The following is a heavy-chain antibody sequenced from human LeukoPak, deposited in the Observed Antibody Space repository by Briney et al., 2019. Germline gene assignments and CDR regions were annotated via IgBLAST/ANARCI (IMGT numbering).Heavy chain of an antibody. CDR2: ISSSISTI. CDR3: AKDGLRSAYYYYYMDV. V-gene: IGHV3-48*01. J-gene: IGHJ6*03. Sequence: GGSLRLSCEASGYTFSGYNVNWVRQAPGKGLERVSYISSSISTIYYADSVKGRFTISRDNSKNTLYLQMNSLRAEDTAVYYCAKDGLRSAYYYYYMDVWGKGTTVTVSS. D-gene: IGHD5-12*01. CDR1: GYTFSGYN.